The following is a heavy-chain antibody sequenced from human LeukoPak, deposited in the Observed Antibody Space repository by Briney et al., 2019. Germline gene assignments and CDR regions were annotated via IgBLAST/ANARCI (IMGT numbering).Heavy chain of an antibody. J-gene: IGHJ4*02. CDR3: ARAVLLWFGELPYFDY. V-gene: IGHV4-34*01. Sequence: SETLSLTCAVYGGSFSGYYWSWIRQPPGKGLEWIGEINHSGSTNYNPSLKSRVTISVDTPKNQFSLKLSSVTAADTAVYYCARAVLLWFGELPYFDYWGQGTLVTVSS. CDR2: INHSGST. CDR1: GGSFSGYY. D-gene: IGHD3-10*01.